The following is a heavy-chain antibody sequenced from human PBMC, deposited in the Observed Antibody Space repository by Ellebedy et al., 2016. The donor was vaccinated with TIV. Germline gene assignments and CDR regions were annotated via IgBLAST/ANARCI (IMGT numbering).Heavy chain of an antibody. J-gene: IGHJ4*02. V-gene: IGHV1-2*02. CDR2: INPKSGDT. Sequence: AASVKVSCNASGYTFTGYYMHWVRQAPGQGLEWMGWINPKSGDTYSAQKFQGRVTMTRDTSISTAYMELSRLRSDDTAVLYCARHGGTYAQHLYLDYWGQGTLVTVSS. CDR1: GYTFTGYY. CDR3: ARHGGTYAQHLYLDY. D-gene: IGHD1-26*01.